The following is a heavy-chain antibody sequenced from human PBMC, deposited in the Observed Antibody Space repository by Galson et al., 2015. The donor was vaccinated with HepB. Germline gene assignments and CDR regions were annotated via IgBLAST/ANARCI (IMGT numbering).Heavy chain of an antibody. J-gene: IGHJ3*02. D-gene: IGHD1-26*01. CDR1: GYTLTELS. Sequence: SVKVSCKVSGYTLTELSMHWVRQAPGKGLEWMGGFDPEDGETIYAQKFQGRVTMTEDTSTDTAYMELSSLRSEDTAVYYCATDRGIVGATGAFDIWGQGTMVTVSS. CDR2: FDPEDGET. CDR3: ATDRGIVGATGAFDI. V-gene: IGHV1-24*01.